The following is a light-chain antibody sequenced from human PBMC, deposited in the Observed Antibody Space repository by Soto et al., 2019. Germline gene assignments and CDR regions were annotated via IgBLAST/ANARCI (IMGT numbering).Light chain of an antibody. V-gene: IGKV1-9*01. CDR1: QGISSY. CDR3: QQYKNWPL. Sequence: PSFLSASVGDRVTITCRASQGISSYLAWYQQKPGKAPNLLIYAASTLQSGVPSRFSGSESGTEFTLTISSLQPEDFAVYYRQQYKNWPLFGQGTRL. CDR2: AAS. J-gene: IGKJ5*01.